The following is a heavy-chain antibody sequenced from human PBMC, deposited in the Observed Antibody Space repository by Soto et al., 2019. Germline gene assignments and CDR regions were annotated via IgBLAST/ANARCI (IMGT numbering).Heavy chain of an antibody. Sequence: GASVKVSCKASGGTFSSYTISWVRQAPGQGLEWMGRIIPILGIANYAQKFQGRVTITADKSTSTAYMELSSLRSEDTAVYYCARDLSVVVVAATGWFDPWGQGTLVTVSS. CDR2: IIPILGIA. J-gene: IGHJ5*02. V-gene: IGHV1-69*04. D-gene: IGHD2-15*01. CDR1: GGTFSSYT. CDR3: ARDLSVVVVAATGWFDP.